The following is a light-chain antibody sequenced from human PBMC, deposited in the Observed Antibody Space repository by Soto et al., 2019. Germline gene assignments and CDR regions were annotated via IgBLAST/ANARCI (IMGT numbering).Light chain of an antibody. J-gene: IGKJ1*01. CDR3: QQYVTSSWT. CDR2: GAS. Sequence: EIVLTQSPDTLSLSPGERATLSCRASQSISSSFLAWYQQRPGQSPRLIIYGASSRATGIPDRFSGSGSGTDFTLTISRLDLEDSAFYYCQQYVTSSWTFGQGTKVDIK. CDR1: QSISSSF. V-gene: IGKV3-20*01.